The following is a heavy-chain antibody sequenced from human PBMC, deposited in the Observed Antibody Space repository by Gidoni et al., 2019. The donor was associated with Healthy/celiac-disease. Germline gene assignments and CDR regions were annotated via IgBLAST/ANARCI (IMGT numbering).Heavy chain of an antibody. CDR3: ARDRGVPAAIDNWFDP. J-gene: IGHJ5*02. D-gene: IGHD2-2*01. Sequence: QVQLQESGPGLVKPSETLSLTCTVSGGSISSYYWSWIRQPPGKGLEWIGYIYYSGSTNYNPSLKSRVTISVDTSKNQFSLKLSSVTAADTAVYYCARDRGVPAAIDNWFDPWGQGTLVTVSS. V-gene: IGHV4-59*01. CDR2: IYYSGST. CDR1: GGSISSYY.